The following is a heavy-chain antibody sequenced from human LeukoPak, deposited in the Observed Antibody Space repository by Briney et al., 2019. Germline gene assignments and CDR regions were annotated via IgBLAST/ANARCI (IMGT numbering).Heavy chain of an antibody. Sequence: ASVKVSCKASGYTFTSYFMHWVRQAPGQGLDWMGIINPSGGSTSYAQKFQGRVTMTRDTSTSTVYMELSSLRSEDTAVYYCARGDIAVGAFDIWGQGTMVTVSS. D-gene: IGHD6-19*01. CDR1: GYTFTSYF. CDR2: INPSGGST. CDR3: ARGDIAVGAFDI. V-gene: IGHV1-46*01. J-gene: IGHJ3*02.